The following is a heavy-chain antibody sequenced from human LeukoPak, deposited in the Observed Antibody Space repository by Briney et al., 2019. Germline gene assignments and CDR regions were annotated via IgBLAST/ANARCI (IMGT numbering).Heavy chain of an antibody. CDR2: IHAGRGDT. V-gene: IGHV1-2*02. D-gene: IGHD7-27*01. CDR3: ARDENWGPDY. J-gene: IGHJ4*02. Sequence: ASVKVSCKASGYTFIDFYMHWVRQAPGQGLEWMGWIHAGRGDTNYAQKFQGRFTMTRDTSINTLFMELSSLRSDDTAVYYCARDENWGPDYWGQGTLVTVSS. CDR1: GYTFIDFY.